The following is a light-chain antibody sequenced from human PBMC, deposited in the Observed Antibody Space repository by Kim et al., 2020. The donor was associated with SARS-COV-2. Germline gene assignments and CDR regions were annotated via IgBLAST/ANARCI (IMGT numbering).Light chain of an antibody. CDR1: INDVGDYSY. J-gene: IGLJ3*02. Sequence: QSVLTQPASVSGSPGQSITISCSGSINDVGDYSYVSWYRQYPGKAPQLMIYDVTKRPSGVSNRFSGSKSANAASLTISGLQAEDEADYYCSSYTGSNTLFGGGTQLTVL. CDR2: DVT. CDR3: SSYTGSNTL. V-gene: IGLV2-14*01.